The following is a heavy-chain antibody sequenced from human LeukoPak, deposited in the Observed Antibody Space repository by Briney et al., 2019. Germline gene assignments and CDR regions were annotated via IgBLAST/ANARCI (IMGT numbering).Heavy chain of an antibody. D-gene: IGHD1-1*01. CDR1: GFTFSSYW. CDR2: IKEDGSEK. CDR3: STIGYY. Sequence: GGSLRLSCAASGFTFSSYWMSWVRQAPGKGLEWVANIKEDGSEKYYVDSVKGRFTISRDNTKNSPYLEMNSLRVEDTAVYYCSTIGYYWGQGTLVTVSS. J-gene: IGHJ4*02. V-gene: IGHV3-7*01.